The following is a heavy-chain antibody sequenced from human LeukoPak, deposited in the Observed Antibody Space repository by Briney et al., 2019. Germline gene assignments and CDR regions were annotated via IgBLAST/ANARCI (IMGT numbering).Heavy chain of an antibody. D-gene: IGHD3-16*01. Sequence: GGSLRLSCRASGFTFDNHEMNWVRQAPGKGLEWISYIRSVSSTIYYADSVKGRFTISRDNVKNTLYLQMNSLRIEDTAVYYCARDVPSAWGTLNYWGQGTLVTVSS. J-gene: IGHJ4*02. V-gene: IGHV3-48*03. CDR3: ARDVPSAWGTLNY. CDR1: GFTFDNHE. CDR2: IRSVSSTI.